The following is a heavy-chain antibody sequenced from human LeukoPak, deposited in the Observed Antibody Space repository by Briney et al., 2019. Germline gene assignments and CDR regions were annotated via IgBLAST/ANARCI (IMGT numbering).Heavy chain of an antibody. CDR1: GFTFSSCA. V-gene: IGHV3-23*01. Sequence: GGSLRLSCAASGFTFSSCAMTWVRQAPGKGLEWVSATSGSSRSTYYADSVKGRFTISRDNSKNTLYLQMNSLRAEDTAVYYCAKNTLNPYFDYWGQGTLVTVSS. CDR2: TSGSSRST. J-gene: IGHJ4*02. CDR3: AKNTLNPYFDY. D-gene: IGHD1-14*01.